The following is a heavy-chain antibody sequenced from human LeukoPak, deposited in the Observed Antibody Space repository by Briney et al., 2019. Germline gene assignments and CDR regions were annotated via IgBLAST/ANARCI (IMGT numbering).Heavy chain of an antibody. CDR3: ARDSTGWVAQHFDP. CDR1: GGSMRSYY. D-gene: IGHD5-12*01. V-gene: IGHV4-59*01. CDR2: IYYSGST. J-gene: IGHJ5*02. Sequence: SETLSLTCTVSGGSMRSYYWSWIRQPPGKGLEWIGYIYYSGSTTYNPSLKSRVTISVDTSKNQFSLKLSSVTAADTAVYYCARDSTGWVAQHFDPWGQGILVTVSS.